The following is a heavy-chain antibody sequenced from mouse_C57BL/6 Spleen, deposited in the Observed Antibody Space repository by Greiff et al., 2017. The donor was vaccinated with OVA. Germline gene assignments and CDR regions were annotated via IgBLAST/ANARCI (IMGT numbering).Heavy chain of an antibody. Sequence: DVQLQESGGGLVKPGGSLKLSCAASGFTFSDSGMHWVRQAPEKGLEWVAYISSGSSTIYYADTVKGRFTISRDNAKNTLFLQMTSLRSEDTAMYYCARPVYGNYFDYWGQGTTLTVSS. CDR1: GFTFSDSG. V-gene: IGHV5-17*01. J-gene: IGHJ2*01. D-gene: IGHD2-1*01. CDR3: ARPVYGNYFDY. CDR2: ISSGSSTI.